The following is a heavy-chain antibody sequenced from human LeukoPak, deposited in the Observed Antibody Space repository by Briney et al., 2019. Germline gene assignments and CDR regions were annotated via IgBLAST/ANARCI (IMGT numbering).Heavy chain of an antibody. V-gene: IGHV4-34*01. CDR2: INHSGST. CDR3: ARGSDIVVVPAAPFDY. D-gene: IGHD2-2*01. CDR1: GGSFSGYY. Sequence: SETLSLTCAVYGGSFSGYYWSWIRQPPGKGLEWIGEINHSGSTNYNPSLKSRVTISVDTSKNLFSLKLGSVTAADTAVYYCARGSDIVVVPAAPFDYWGQGTLVTVSS. J-gene: IGHJ4*02.